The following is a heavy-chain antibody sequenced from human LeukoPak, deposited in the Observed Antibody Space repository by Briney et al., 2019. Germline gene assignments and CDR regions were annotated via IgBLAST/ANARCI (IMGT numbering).Heavy chain of an antibody. D-gene: IGHD5-18*01. CDR3: ARTTEGGYTYDYFYYYYMDV. Sequence: SETLSLTCTVSGYSINSGYYWVWIRQPPGKGLEWIGSIYRSGSTNYNPSLKSRVTISVDTSKNQFSLKVSSVTAADTAVYYCARTTEGGYTYDYFYYYYMDVWGKGTTVTISS. CDR1: GYSINSGYY. J-gene: IGHJ6*03. CDR2: IYRSGST. V-gene: IGHV4-38-2*02.